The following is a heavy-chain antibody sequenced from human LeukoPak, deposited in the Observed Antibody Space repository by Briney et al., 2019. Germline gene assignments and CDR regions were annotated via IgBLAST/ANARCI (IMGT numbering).Heavy chain of an antibody. CDR2: ISYDGGHK. CDR1: GFTFSNYG. J-gene: IGHJ4*02. CDR3: AKGQRRHVDIVATTPFDY. V-gene: IGHV3-30*18. Sequence: GGSLRLSCAASGFTFSNYGMHWVRQASGKGLEWVAVISYDGGHKYYADSVKGRFTISRDNSKNTLYLQMNSLRAEDTAVYYCAKGQRRHVDIVATTPFDYWGQGTLVTVSS. D-gene: IGHD5-12*01.